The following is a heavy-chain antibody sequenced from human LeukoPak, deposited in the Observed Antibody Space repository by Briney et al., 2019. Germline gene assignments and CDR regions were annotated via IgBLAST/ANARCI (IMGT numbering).Heavy chain of an antibody. Sequence: ASVKVSCKASGYTFTSYGISWVRQAPGQGLEWMGWISAYNGNTNYAQKLQGRVTMTTDTSTSTAYMELRSLRSDDTAVYYCARGPDYDILTGYYTPWRQGTLVTVST. CDR3: ARGPDYDILTGYYTP. J-gene: IGHJ5*02. CDR2: ISAYNGNT. D-gene: IGHD3-9*01. CDR1: GYTFTSYG. V-gene: IGHV1-18*01.